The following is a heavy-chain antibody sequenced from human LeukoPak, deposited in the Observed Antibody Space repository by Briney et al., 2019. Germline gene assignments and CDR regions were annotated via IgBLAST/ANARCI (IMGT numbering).Heavy chain of an antibody. J-gene: IGHJ6*03. V-gene: IGHV4-34*01. CDR3: ARTEKDIVVVPAAPTYSYYYYYMDV. Sequence: PSETLSLTCGVYGGSLSDYYWSWIRQPPGKGLEWIGEINHSGSTNYNPSLKSRVTISVDTSKNQFSLKLSSVTAADTAVYYCARTEKDIVVVPAAPTYSYYYYYMDVWGKGTTVTISS. D-gene: IGHD2-2*01. CDR2: INHSGST. CDR1: GGSLSDYY.